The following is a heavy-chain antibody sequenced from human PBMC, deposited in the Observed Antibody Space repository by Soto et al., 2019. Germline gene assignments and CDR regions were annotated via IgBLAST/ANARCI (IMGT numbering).Heavy chain of an antibody. J-gene: IGHJ6*03. D-gene: IGHD2-21*02. Sequence: EVQLVESGGGLVQPGRSLRLSCAASGFTFDDYAMHWVRQAPGKGLEWVSGISWNSGSIGYADSVKGRFTISRDNAKNSRYLQMTSLRAEETALYYCAKEGQTEARHYYYCFYMCVWGKGTTVTVAS. CDR2: ISWNSGSI. CDR3: AKEGQTEARHYYYCFYMCV. CDR1: GFTFDDYA. V-gene: IGHV3-9*01.